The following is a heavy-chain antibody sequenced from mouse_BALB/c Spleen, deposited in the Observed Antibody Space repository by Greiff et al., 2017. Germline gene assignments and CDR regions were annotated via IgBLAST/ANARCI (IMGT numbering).Heavy chain of an antibody. Sequence: QVQLQQSGAELVRPGVSVKISCKGSGYTFTDYAMHWVKQSHAKSLEWIGVISTYYGDASYNQKFKGKATMTVDKSSSTAYMELARLTSEDSAIYYCARTPGAVDYYAMDYWGQGTSVTVSS. CDR3: ARTPGAVDYYAMDY. CDR2: ISTYYGDA. D-gene: IGHD1-1*01. V-gene: IGHV1S137*01. CDR1: GYTFTDYA. J-gene: IGHJ4*01.